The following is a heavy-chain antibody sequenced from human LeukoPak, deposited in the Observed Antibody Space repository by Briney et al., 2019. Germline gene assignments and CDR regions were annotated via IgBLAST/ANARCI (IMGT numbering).Heavy chain of an antibody. V-gene: IGHV4-61*01. Sequence: SETLSLTCTVSGGSITSSSYYWTWIRQSPGKGLEWIGYIHYSGTTNYNPSLKSRITISVDTSKKQFSLKLRSVTAADTAVYYCARGLVDDFVGGGHRHTFDSWGQGTLIIVST. D-gene: IGHD3-16*02. CDR2: IHYSGTT. CDR1: GGSITSSSYY. J-gene: IGHJ4*02. CDR3: ARGLVDDFVGGGHRHTFDS.